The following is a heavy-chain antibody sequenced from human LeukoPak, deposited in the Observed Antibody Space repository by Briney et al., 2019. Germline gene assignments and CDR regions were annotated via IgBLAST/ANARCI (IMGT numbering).Heavy chain of an antibody. CDR2: ISSSGATK. CDR1: GFTFSSYE. J-gene: IGHJ4*02. Sequence: PGGSLRLSCAASGFTFSSYEMNWVRQAPGNGLEWISYISSSGATKYYTDSVKGRFTISRDNAKNTLYLQMNSLRAEDTAVYYCARGGPAAGRFDYWGRGTLVTVSS. D-gene: IGHD6-13*01. V-gene: IGHV3-48*03. CDR3: ARGGPAAGRFDY.